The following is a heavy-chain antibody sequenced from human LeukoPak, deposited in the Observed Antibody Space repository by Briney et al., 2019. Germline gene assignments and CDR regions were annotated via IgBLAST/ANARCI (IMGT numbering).Heavy chain of an antibody. V-gene: IGHV4-59*08. J-gene: IGHJ4*02. CDR2: IYYSGST. CDR3: ARQMSDYGPFDY. D-gene: IGHD4-17*01. CDR1: GGSISSYY. Sequence: SETLSLTCTVSGGSISSYYWSWTRQPPGKGLEWIGYIYYSGSTNHNPSLKSRVTISVDTSKNQFSLNLSSVTAADTAVYYCARQMSDYGPFDYWGQGTLVTVSS.